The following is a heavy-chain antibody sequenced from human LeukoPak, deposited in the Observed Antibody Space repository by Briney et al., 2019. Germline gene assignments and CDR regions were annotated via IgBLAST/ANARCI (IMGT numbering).Heavy chain of an antibody. V-gene: IGHV3-48*01. Sequence: PGGSLRLSCAASGFTFSSYSMNWVRQAPGKGLEWVSYISSSSSTIYYADSVKGRFTISRDNAKNSLYLQMNSLRAEDTAVYYCARDTQHVDLDYWGQGTLVTVSS. CDR2: ISSSSSTI. CDR1: GFTFSSYS. CDR3: ARDTQHVDLDY. J-gene: IGHJ4*02.